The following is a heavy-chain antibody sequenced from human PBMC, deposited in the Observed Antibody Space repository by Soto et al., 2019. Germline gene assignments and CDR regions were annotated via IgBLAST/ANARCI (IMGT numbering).Heavy chain of an antibody. CDR1: GYSFTSYW. J-gene: IGHJ3*02. D-gene: IGHD6-19*01. CDR2: IYPGDSDT. V-gene: IGHV5-51*01. Sequence: GESLKISCKGSGYSFTSYWIGWVRQMPGKGLEWMGIIYPGDSDTRYSPSFQGQVTISADKSISTAYLQWSSLKASDTAMYYCARPRYTTTVAGSDAFDIWGQGTMVTVSS. CDR3: ARPRYTTTVAGSDAFDI.